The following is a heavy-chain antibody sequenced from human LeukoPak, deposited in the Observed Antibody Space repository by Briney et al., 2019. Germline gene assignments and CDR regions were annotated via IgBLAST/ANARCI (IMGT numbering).Heavy chain of an antibody. J-gene: IGHJ4*02. D-gene: IGHD2-15*01. CDR1: GFTFSTYA. Sequence: WGSLRLSCAASGFTFSTYAMSRVRQIPGKGLEWVSAISGSDDGTYYADSVKGRFTISRDNSRNTLYLQMNTLRAEDTAVYFCAKSPVSSCRGSFCYPFDYWGQGNLVTVSS. V-gene: IGHV3-23*01. CDR3: AKSPVSSCRGSFCYPFDY. CDR2: ISGSDDGT.